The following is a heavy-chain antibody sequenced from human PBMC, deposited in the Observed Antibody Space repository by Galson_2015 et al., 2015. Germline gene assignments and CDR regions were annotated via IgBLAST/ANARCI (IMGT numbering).Heavy chain of an antibody. CDR3: AKGLWAVDDAFDI. V-gene: IGHV3-9*01. D-gene: IGHD1-26*01. J-gene: IGHJ3*02. CDR2: ISWNSGSI. Sequence: SLRLSCEAYGLTFDDYAMHWLRQAPGKGLEWVSGISWNSGSIGYADSVKGRFTISRDNAKNSLYLQMNSLRAEDTALYYCAKGLWAVDDAFDIWGQGTMVTVSS. CDR1: GLTFDDYA.